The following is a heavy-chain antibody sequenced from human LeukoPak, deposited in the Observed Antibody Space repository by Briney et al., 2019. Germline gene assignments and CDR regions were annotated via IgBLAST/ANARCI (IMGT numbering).Heavy chain of an antibody. V-gene: IGHV3-23*01. D-gene: IGHD3-22*01. CDR1: GFTFSSYA. J-gene: IGHJ4*02. Sequence: GGSLRLSCAASGFTFSSYAMSWVRQAPGKGLEWVSAISGSGGSTYYADPVKGRFTISRDNSKNTLYLQMNSLRAEDTAVYYCAKAPYYYDSSGYSYWGQGTLVTVSS. CDR2: ISGSGGST. CDR3: AKAPYYYDSSGYSY.